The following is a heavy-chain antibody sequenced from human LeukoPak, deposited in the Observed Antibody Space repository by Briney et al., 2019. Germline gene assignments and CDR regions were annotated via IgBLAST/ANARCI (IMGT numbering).Heavy chain of an antibody. CDR3: ARGRIAKIVVVHSFSYGMDV. CDR1: GGSLTDYF. D-gene: IGHD3-22*01. V-gene: IGHV4-34*01. Sequence: SETLSHTCSVYGGSLTDYFWTWIRPSPGKGLEWSGELNDYTGDPQHNPSLNSRVYISLEKSKNRFSLELRSVTAADTAVYYCARGRIAKIVVVHSFSYGMDVWGQGTTVAVSS. J-gene: IGHJ6*02. CDR2: LNDYTGDP.